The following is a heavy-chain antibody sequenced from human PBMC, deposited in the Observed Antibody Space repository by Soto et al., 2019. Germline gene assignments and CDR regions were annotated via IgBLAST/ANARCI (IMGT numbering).Heavy chain of an antibody. CDR1: GGTFSSYA. CDR2: IIPIFGTA. J-gene: IGHJ6*02. D-gene: IGHD2-2*01. CDR3: ARGSRIVVVPAAMPDYYYYGMDV. V-gene: IGHV1-69*13. Sequence: GASVKVSCKASGGTFSSYAISWVRQAPGQGLEWMGGIIPIFGTANYAQKFQGRVTITADESTSTAYMELSSLRSEDTAVYYCARGSRIVVVPAAMPDYYYYGMDVWGQGTTVTVSS.